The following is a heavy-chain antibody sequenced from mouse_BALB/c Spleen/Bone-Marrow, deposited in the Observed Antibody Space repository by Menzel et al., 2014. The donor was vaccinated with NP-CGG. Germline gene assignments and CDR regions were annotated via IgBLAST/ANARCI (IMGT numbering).Heavy chain of an antibody. CDR3: ARLNYYGNLFV. CDR2: INPDSSTI. D-gene: IGHD1-1*01. CDR1: GFDFSRYW. J-gene: IGHJ1*01. V-gene: IGHV4-1*02. Sequence: EVQVVESGGGLVQPGGSLKLSCAASGFDFSRYWMSWVRQAPGKGLEWIGEINPDSSTINYTPSLKDKFIISRDNAKNTLDLQMSKVRSEDTALYYCARLNYYGNLFVWGAGTTVTVSS.